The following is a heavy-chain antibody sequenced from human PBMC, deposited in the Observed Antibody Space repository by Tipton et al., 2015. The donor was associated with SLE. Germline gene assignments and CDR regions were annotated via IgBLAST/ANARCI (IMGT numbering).Heavy chain of an antibody. V-gene: IGHV4-39*07. J-gene: IGHJ2*01. CDR1: GGSISSSSYY. D-gene: IGHD3-16*01. CDR2: IYYSGST. Sequence: TLSLTCTVSGGSISSSSYYWGWIRQPPGKGLEWIGSIYYSGSTYYNPSLKSRLTISKDTSKNQFSLNLTSVTAADTAVYYCARDTRNDDYVRWYFDVWGRGTLVTVSS. CDR3: ARDTRNDDYVRWYFDV.